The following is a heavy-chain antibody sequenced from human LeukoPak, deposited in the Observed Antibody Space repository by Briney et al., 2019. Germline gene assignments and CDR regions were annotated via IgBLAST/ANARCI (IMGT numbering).Heavy chain of an antibody. Sequence: SQTLSLTCAISGDSVSSNSAAWNWIRQSPSRGLEWLGRTYYRSKWYNDYAVSVKSRITINPDTSKNPFSLQLNSVTPEDTAVYYCARSPVYNWNDVYYFDYWGQGTLVTVSS. CDR1: GDSVSSNSAA. J-gene: IGHJ4*02. D-gene: IGHD1-20*01. CDR3: ARSPVYNWNDVYYFDY. CDR2: TYYRSKWYN. V-gene: IGHV6-1*01.